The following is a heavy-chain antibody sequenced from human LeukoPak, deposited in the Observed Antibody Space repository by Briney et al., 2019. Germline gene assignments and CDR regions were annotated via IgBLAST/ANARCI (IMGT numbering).Heavy chain of an antibody. CDR1: GYTFTSYG. CDR2: ISAYNGNT. D-gene: IGHD6-6*01. J-gene: IGHJ6*03. CDR3: ARGTAARRDESYYYSYMDV. V-gene: IGHV1-18*01. Sequence: GASVKVSCKASGYTFTSYGISWVRQAPGQGLEWMGWISAYNGNTNYAQKLQGRVTMTTDTSTSTAYMELRSLRSDDTAVYYCARGTAARRDESYYYSYMDVWGKGTTVTVSS.